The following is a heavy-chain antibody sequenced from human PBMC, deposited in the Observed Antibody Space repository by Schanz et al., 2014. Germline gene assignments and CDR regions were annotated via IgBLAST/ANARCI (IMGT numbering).Heavy chain of an antibody. V-gene: IGHV3-30*18. CDR1: GFTVSNSY. J-gene: IGHJ4*02. CDR2: ISFDGRNT. D-gene: IGHD6-19*01. CDR3: AKDHPSSGWPAFDV. Sequence: VQLVDSGGGLVQPGGSLRLSCAASGFTVSNSYIHWVRQAPGKGLEWVGFISFDGRNTGYAHSVRGRFSISRDLSSNTLYLQMNSLRADDSAIYYCAKDHPSSGWPAFDVWGQGTQVTVSS.